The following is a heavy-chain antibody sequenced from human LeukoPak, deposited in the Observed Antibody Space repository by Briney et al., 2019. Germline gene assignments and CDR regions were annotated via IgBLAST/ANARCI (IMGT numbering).Heavy chain of an antibody. CDR3: ARDPQLGALDI. D-gene: IGHD1-1*01. Sequence: VGSLRLSCAASGVISSSSWLIWVRQAPGKGLEWVANISPDGNEKNYVDSVKGRFTISRDNAKTSLYLQMNILRAEDTALYYCARDPQLGALDIWGQGTMVTVSS. J-gene: IGHJ3*02. CDR1: GVISSSSW. V-gene: IGHV3-7*04. CDR2: ISPDGNEK.